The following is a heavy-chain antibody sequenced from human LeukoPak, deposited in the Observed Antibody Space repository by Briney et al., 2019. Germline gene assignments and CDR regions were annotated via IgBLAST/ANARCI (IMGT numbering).Heavy chain of an antibody. CDR1: GYTFTSYY. Sequence: ASVKVSCKASGYTFTSYYMHWVRQAPGQGLEWMGWINPYSGGTNYAQKFQGRVTVTRDTSISTAYMELSRLRSDDTAVYYCARGVVAATFYYYMDVWGKGTTVTVSS. CDR2: INPYSGGT. CDR3: ARGVVAATFYYYMDV. J-gene: IGHJ6*03. V-gene: IGHV1-2*02. D-gene: IGHD2-15*01.